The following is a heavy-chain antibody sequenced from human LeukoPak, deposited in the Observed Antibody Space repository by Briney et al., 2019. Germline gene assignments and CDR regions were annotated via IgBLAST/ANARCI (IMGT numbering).Heavy chain of an antibody. Sequence: SETLSLTCAVNGGSFSGYYWSWIRQPPGKGLEWIGEINHSGSANYNPSLKSRVTISVDTSKNQFSLKLSSVTAGDTAVYYCARGQGIAVAVDYWGQGTLLTVSS. D-gene: IGHD6-19*01. J-gene: IGHJ4*02. V-gene: IGHV4-34*01. CDR1: GGSFSGYY. CDR3: ARGQGIAVAVDY. CDR2: INHSGSA.